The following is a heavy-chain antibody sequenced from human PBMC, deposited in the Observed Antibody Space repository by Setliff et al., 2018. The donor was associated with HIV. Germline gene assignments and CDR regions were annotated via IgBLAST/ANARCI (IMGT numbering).Heavy chain of an antibody. Sequence: PSETLSLTCTVSGGSINSYYWSWIRQPAGKGLEWIGRIYSSGSTNYNPSLKSRITMSVDMSKNQISLKLRSVTAADTAVYYCARGKTPPYGIVVEDDAFDIWGQGTMVTVSS. CDR1: GGSINSYY. V-gene: IGHV4-4*07. J-gene: IGHJ3*02. D-gene: IGHD3-22*01. CDR2: IYSSGST. CDR3: ARGKTPPYGIVVEDDAFDI.